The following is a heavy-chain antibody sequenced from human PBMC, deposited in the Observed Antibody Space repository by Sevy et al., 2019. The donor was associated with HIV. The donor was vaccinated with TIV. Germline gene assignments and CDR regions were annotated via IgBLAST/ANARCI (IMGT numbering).Heavy chain of an antibody. V-gene: IGHV3-7*01. Sequence: GGSLRLSFAASGFTFSANWMNWVRQAPGKGLEWVANIKGDGSDKRYVDSVEGRFTISRDNAKNLLYLQMNSLRVEDTAVYYCAHETFGRFESWGQGTLVTVSS. CDR3: AHETFGRFES. J-gene: IGHJ4*02. CDR1: GFTFSANW. CDR2: IKGDGSDK. D-gene: IGHD3-16*01.